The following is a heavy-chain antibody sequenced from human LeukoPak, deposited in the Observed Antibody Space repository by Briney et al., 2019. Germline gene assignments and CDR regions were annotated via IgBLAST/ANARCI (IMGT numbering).Heavy chain of an antibody. CDR2: IYTSGST. V-gene: IGHV4-61*02. J-gene: IGHJ4*02. Sequence: PSETLSLTCTVSGGSISSGSYYWSWIRQPAGKGLEWVGRIYTSGSTNYNPSLKSRVTISVDTSKNQFSLKLSSVTAADTAVYYCARGSGRVVRGVSHYFDYWGQGTLVTVSS. D-gene: IGHD3-10*01. CDR3: ARGSGRVVRGVSHYFDY. CDR1: GGSISSGSYY.